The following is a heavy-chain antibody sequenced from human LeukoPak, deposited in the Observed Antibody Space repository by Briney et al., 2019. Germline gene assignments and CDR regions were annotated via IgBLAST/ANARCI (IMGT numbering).Heavy chain of an antibody. J-gene: IGHJ4*02. Sequence: GASVKVSCKSSGYTFTSYGISWVRQAPGQGLEWMGWINPNSGGTNYAQKFQGRVTMTRDTSISTAYMELSRLRSDDTAVYYCARDSTVSGWQGDYWGQGTLVTVSS. D-gene: IGHD4-17*01. CDR3: ARDSTVSGWQGDY. CDR2: INPNSGGT. V-gene: IGHV1-2*02. CDR1: GYTFTSYG.